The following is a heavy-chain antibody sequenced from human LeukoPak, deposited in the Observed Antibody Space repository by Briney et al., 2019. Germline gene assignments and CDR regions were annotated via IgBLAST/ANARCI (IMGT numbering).Heavy chain of an antibody. D-gene: IGHD1-26*01. V-gene: IGHV1-24*01. CDR3: ATVGTVVGAINTPFDY. J-gene: IGHJ4*02. Sequence: GGSLRLSCAASGFTFSSYGMHWVRQAPGKGLEWMGGFDPEDGETIYAQKFQGRVTMTEDTSTDTAYMELSSLRSEDTAVYYCATVGTVVGAINTPFDYWGQGTLVTVSS. CDR2: FDPEDGET. CDR1: GFTFSSYG.